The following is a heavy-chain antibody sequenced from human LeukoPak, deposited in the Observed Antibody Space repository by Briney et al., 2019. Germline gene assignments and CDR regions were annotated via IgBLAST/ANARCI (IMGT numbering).Heavy chain of an antibody. CDR3: ANDYDFWSGYFDY. Sequence: PGGSLRLSCAASGFTFSRYAMSWVRQAPGKGLEWVSAISGSGGSTYYADSVKGRFTISRDNSKNTLYLQMNSLRAEDTAVYYCANDYDFWSGYFDYWGQGTLVTVSS. J-gene: IGHJ4*02. CDR2: ISGSGGST. CDR1: GFTFSRYA. D-gene: IGHD3-3*01. V-gene: IGHV3-23*01.